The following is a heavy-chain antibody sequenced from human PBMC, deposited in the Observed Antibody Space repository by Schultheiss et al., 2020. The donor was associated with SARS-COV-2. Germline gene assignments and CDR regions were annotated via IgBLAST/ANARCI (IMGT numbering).Heavy chain of an antibody. D-gene: IGHD2-2*01. CDR3: ARGVVNWFDP. V-gene: IGHV4-38-2*01. CDR1: GYSISSGYY. Sequence: SETLSLTCAVSGYSISSGYYWSWIRQPPGKGLEWIGEIYHSGSTNYNPSLKSRVTISVDKSKNHFSLKLSYVTAADTAVYYCARGVVNWFDPWGQGTLVTVSS. J-gene: IGHJ5*02. CDR2: IYHSGST.